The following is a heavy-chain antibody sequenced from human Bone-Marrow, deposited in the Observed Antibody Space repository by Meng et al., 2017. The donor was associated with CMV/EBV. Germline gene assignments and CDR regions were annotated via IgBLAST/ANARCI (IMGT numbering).Heavy chain of an antibody. D-gene: IGHD3-3*01. V-gene: IGHV3-30*02. CDR1: GFTFSSYG. CDR3: AKDQGFWSGYYSFDY. Sequence: GGSLRLSCAASGFTFSSYGMHWVRQAPGKGLEWVAFIRYDGSNKYYADSVKGRFTTSRDNSKNTLYLQMNSLRAEDTAVYYCAKDQGFWSGYYSFDYWGQGTLVTVS. CDR2: IRYDGSNK. J-gene: IGHJ4*02.